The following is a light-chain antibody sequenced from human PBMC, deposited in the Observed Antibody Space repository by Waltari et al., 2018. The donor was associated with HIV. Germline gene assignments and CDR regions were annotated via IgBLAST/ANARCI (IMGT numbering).Light chain of an antibody. CDR1: SSDVGYYNH. Sequence: QSALTQPPSVSGFPGQSIAIACTGSSSDVGYYNHVSWYQKHPGKAPKLIVYDVNYRPSGVSYRVSGSKSGNSASLTISGLQVDDEADYLCASYTVSGSLVFGGPTTLTVL. CDR2: DVN. J-gene: IGLJ3*02. V-gene: IGLV2-14*03. CDR3: ASYTVSGSLV.